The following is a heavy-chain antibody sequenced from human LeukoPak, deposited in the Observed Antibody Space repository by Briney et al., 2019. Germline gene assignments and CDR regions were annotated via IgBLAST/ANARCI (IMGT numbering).Heavy chain of an antibody. J-gene: IGHJ4*02. CDR3: ARGRFLEWHDLDY. Sequence: SETLSLTCTVSGGSISSGDYYWSWIRQPPGKGLEWIGYIYYSGSTYYNPSLKSRVTISVDTSKNQFSLKLSSVTAADTDVYYCARGRFLEWHDLDYWSQGTLVTVSS. CDR2: IYYSGST. D-gene: IGHD3-3*01. V-gene: IGHV4-30-4*08. CDR1: GGSISSGDYY.